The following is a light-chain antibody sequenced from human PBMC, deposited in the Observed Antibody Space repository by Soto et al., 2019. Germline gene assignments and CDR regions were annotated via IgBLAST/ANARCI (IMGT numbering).Light chain of an antibody. CDR3: QQRSNWPGT. V-gene: IGKV3-11*01. CDR2: DAS. CDR1: QSVSSY. Sequence: EIVLTQSPATLSLSPGERATLSCRARQSVSSYLAWYQQKPGHAPRPLIYDASNRATGIPARFSGSGSGTDFTLTISSLEPEDFAVYYCQQRSNWPGTFGQGTKVDIK. J-gene: IGKJ1*01.